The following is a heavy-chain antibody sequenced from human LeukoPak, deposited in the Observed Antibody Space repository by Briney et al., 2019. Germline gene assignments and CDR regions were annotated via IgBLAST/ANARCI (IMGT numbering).Heavy chain of an antibody. J-gene: IGHJ4*02. CDR1: GFTFSNYG. V-gene: IGHV3-30*03. CDR3: AREARYESSGYYFDF. CDR2: ISSDATDK. D-gene: IGHD3-22*01. Sequence: GRSLRLSCAASGFTFSNYGMHWVRQAPGKGLEWVAVISSDATDKYYADSVKGRFTISRDNSKNTVYLQVNSLRPEDTAVYYCAREARYESSGYYFDFWGQGTQVTVSS.